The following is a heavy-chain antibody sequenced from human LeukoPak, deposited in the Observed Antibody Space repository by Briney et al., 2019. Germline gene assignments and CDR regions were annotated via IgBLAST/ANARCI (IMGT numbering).Heavy chain of an antibody. CDR3: ASGNITGTTRLIRLFLNWFDP. Sequence: SETLSLTCTVSGGSISSYYWSWVRQPPGEALEWIGYVDYSGSTNYNSSLKSRVTISVDTSKNQFSLKLSSVTAADTAVYYCASGNITGTTRLIRLFLNWFDPWGQGTLVTVSS. CDR2: VDYSGST. V-gene: IGHV4-59*12. CDR1: GGSISSYY. D-gene: IGHD1-20*01. J-gene: IGHJ5*02.